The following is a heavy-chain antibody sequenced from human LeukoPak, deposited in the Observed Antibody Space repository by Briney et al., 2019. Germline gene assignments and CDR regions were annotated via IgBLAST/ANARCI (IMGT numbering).Heavy chain of an antibody. D-gene: IGHD6-6*01. J-gene: IGHJ4*02. Sequence: GGSLRLSCAASGFXFSSYAISWVRQSPGKGQEWVSAISGSGGSTYYADSVKGRFTISRDNSKDTLYLQMNSLRAEDTAVYYCAKHAPLIAARFDYWGQGTLVTVSS. V-gene: IGHV3-23*01. CDR1: GFXFSSYA. CDR3: AKHAPLIAARFDY. CDR2: ISGSGGST.